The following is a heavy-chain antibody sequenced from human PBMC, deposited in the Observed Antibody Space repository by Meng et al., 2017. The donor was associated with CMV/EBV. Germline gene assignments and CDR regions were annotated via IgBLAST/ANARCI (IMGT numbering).Heavy chain of an antibody. D-gene: IGHD3-22*01. J-gene: IGHJ4*02. CDR3: AREQYYYDSSGYYYLGGKDY. CDR2: MNPNSGNT. CDR1: GYTFTSYD. V-gene: IGHV1-8*01. Sequence: ASVKVSCKASGYTFTSYDINWVRQATGQGLEWMGWMNPNSGNTGYAQKFQGRVTMTRNTSISTAYMELSSLRSEDTAVYYCAREQYYYDSSGYYYLGGKDYWGQGTLVTVSS.